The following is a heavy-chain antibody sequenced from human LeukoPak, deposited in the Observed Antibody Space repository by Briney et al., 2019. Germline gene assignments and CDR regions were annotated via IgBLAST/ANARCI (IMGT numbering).Heavy chain of an antibody. Sequence: ASVKVSCKTSGYTFSNFGISWVRQAPGQGLEWMGWISGNNDNPNYGQKFQGRFTVTTDSSTSTAYVELRNLRSDDMAVYYCARDGTSTDDYWGQGTLVTVSS. J-gene: IGHJ4*02. CDR3: ARDGTSTDDY. D-gene: IGHD2-2*01. CDR1: GYTFSNFG. V-gene: IGHV1-18*03. CDR2: ISGNNDNP.